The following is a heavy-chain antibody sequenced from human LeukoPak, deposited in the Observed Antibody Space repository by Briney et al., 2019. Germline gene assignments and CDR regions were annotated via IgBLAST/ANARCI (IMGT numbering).Heavy chain of an antibody. CDR2: ISSSGTI. V-gene: IGHV3-48*03. CDR1: GFTLSSYE. CDR3: ARQPLDV. J-gene: IGHJ6*02. Sequence: GGSLRLSCAASGFTLSSYEMNWVRQAPGKGLEWVSYISSSGTIYYADSVKGRPTISRDNAKNSLSLQMNSLRAEDTAVYYCARQPLDVWGQGTAVTVSS.